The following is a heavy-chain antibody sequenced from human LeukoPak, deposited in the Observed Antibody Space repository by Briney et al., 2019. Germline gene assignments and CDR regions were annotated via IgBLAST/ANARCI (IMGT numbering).Heavy chain of an antibody. D-gene: IGHD6-19*01. V-gene: IGHV1-18*01. Sequence: ASVKVSCKASGYTFTSNGISWVRQAPGQGLEWMGWISAYNGNTNYAQNLQGRVTMTTDTSTSTAYMELRSLRSDDTAVYYCARLGVSSGWYLFDYWGQGTLVTVSS. CDR3: ARLGVSSGWYLFDY. CDR2: ISAYNGNT. J-gene: IGHJ4*02. CDR1: GYTFTSNG.